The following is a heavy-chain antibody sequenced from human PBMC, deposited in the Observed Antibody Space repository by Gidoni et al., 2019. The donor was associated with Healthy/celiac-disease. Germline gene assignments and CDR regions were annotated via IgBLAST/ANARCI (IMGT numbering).Heavy chain of an antibody. V-gene: IGHV3-33*01. D-gene: IGHD3-22*01. J-gene: IGHJ4*02. CDR2: IWYDGSNK. CDR1: GFTFSSYG. CDR3: ARDGDYYDSSGMGRGYFDY. Sequence: QVQLVESGGGVVQPGRSLRLSCAASGFTFSSYGMTWVRQAPGKGLEWVAVIWYDGSNKYYADSVKGRFTISRDNSKNTLYLQMNSLRAEDTAVYYCARDGDYYDSSGMGRGYFDYWGQGTLVTVSS.